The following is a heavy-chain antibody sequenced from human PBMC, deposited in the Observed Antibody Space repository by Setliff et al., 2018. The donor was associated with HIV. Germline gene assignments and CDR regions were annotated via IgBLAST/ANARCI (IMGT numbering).Heavy chain of an antibody. CDR3: ARTSGDAYNYEGAFDV. CDR1: GGTFSSCA. D-gene: IGHD5-12*01. V-gene: IGHV1-69*05. Sequence: SVKVSCKASGGTFSSCAISWVRQAPGQGLEWMGGIIPIFKSADYAQKFQGRVTITTDESTSTAYMDLSSLKSEDTAIYYCARTSGDAYNYEGAFDVWGQGTLVTVSS. J-gene: IGHJ3*01. CDR2: IIPIFKSA.